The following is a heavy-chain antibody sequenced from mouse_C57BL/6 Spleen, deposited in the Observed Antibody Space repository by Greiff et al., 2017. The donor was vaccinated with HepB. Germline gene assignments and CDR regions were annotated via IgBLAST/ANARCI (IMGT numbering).Heavy chain of an antibody. CDR2: INPSSGYT. D-gene: IGHD3-2*02. CDR3: ASDTAQVLFDY. CDR1: GYTFTSYT. J-gene: IGHJ2*01. V-gene: IGHV1-4*01. Sequence: VQLQQSGAELARPGASVKMSCKASGYTFTSYTMHWVKQRPGQGLEWIGYINPSSGYTKYNQKFKDKATLTADKSSSTAYMQLSSLTSEDSAVYYCASDTAQVLFDYWGQGTTLTVSS.